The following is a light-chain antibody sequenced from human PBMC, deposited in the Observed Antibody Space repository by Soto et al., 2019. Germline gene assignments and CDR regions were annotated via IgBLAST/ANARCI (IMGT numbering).Light chain of an antibody. CDR1: SSDVGGYNY. CDR3: SSYTSSSTWV. J-gene: IGLJ3*02. Sequence: QSVLTQPASVSGSPGQSITISCTGTSSDVGGYNYVSWYQQHPGKAPKLMIYEVSNRPSGVSNRFCGSKSGNTASLTISGLQAEDEADYYCSSYTSSSTWVFGGGTQLTVL. V-gene: IGLV2-14*01. CDR2: EVS.